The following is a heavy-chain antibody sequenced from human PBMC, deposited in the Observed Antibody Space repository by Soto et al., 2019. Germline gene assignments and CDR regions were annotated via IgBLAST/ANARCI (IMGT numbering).Heavy chain of an antibody. J-gene: IGHJ3*02. CDR3: ARPRYSGYDPHALES. CDR1: GFTFSSYR. D-gene: IGHD5-12*01. CDR2: IWYDGSHK. V-gene: IGHV3-33*01. Sequence: QVQLVESGGAVVQPGTSLRLSCTASGFTFSSYRMHWVRQAPGKGLEWVAIIWYDGSHKFYVDSVKGRFAVSRENSKNRVYLQMNRLTGEDTAVYYCARPRYSGYDPHALESWGRGTLVTISS.